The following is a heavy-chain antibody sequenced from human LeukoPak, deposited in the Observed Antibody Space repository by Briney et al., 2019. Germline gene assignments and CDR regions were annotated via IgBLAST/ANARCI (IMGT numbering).Heavy chain of an antibody. Sequence: GGSLRLSCTASGFTFGSWVIWVRQAPRKGLEWVASIKQDGSEKYYFDSVKGRFTISRGSAKNSPYLQMSSLRAEDTAVYYCYDTSGHWGQGTLVTVSS. J-gene: IGHJ4*02. CDR2: IKQDGSEK. CDR1: GFTFGSW. D-gene: IGHD3-22*01. CDR3: YDTSGH. V-gene: IGHV3-7*01.